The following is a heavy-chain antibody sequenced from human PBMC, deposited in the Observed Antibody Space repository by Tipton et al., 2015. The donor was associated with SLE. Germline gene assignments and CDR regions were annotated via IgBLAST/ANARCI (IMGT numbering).Heavy chain of an antibody. Sequence: TLSLTCAVYGGSFSGYSWSWIRQPPGRGLAWIGYIYHSGCTSYNPSLESRVTISVDMSKNQFSLNLTSVTAADTAVYYCASVERSSCYGGYDFDYWGLGVLVTVSS. CDR3: ASVERSSCYGGYDFDY. D-gene: IGHD4-17*01. J-gene: IGHJ4*02. CDR1: GGSFSGYS. CDR2: IYHSGCT. V-gene: IGHV4-34*01.